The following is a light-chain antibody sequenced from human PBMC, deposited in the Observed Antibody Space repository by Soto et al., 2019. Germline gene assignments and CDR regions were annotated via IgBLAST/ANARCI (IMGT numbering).Light chain of an antibody. Sequence: SYELTQPSSVSVSPGQTARITCSGDVLAKKYARWFQQKPGQAPVLVIYKDVERPSGIPERFSGSSSGTTVTLTISGAQVDDEADYYCYSAADNSRVFGGGTQLTVL. CDR3: YSAADNSRV. CDR1: VLAKKY. J-gene: IGLJ3*02. V-gene: IGLV3-27*01. CDR2: KDV.